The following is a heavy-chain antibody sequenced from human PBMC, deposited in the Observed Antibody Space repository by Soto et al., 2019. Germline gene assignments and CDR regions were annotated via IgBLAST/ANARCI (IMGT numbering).Heavy chain of an antibody. Sequence: EVQLVQSGAEVKKPGESLKISCKGSGYSFTSYWIGWVRQMPGKGLEWMGIIYPGDSDTRYSPSFQGQVTISADKSISTAYLQWSSLKASDTAMYYGARLARFWSGPRYYYYYYGMDVWGQGTTVTVSS. J-gene: IGHJ6*02. D-gene: IGHD3-3*01. CDR1: GYSFTSYW. CDR3: ARLARFWSGPRYYYYYYGMDV. V-gene: IGHV5-51*01. CDR2: IYPGDSDT.